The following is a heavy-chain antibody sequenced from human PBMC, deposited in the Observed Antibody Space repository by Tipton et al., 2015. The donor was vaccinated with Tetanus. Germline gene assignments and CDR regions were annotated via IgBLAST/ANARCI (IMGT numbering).Heavy chain of an antibody. D-gene: IGHD2-15*01. CDR3: ASCSQVESLDI. Sequence: QSGAEVKKPGASVNVSCKASGYTFTSYFMQWVRQAPGQGLEWMGIINLSGGRTNYVQKFQGILTMTRDKSTSTVYMELSSLRSEDTAVYYCASCSQVESLDIWGQGTMVTVSS. J-gene: IGHJ3*02. V-gene: IGHV1-46*01. CDR1: GYTFTSYF. CDR2: INLSGGRT.